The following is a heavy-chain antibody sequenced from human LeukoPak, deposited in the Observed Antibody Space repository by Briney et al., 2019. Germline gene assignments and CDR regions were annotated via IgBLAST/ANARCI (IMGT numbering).Heavy chain of an antibody. Sequence: SETLSLTCTVSGGSISGNNYYWGWIRQPPGKGLEWIGSIYHSGSTYYNPSLKSRVTIAVETSKNQFSLKLSSVTAADTAVYYCARGSDIYYFDYWGQGTLVTVSS. CDR3: ARGSDIYYFDY. CDR2: IYHSGST. J-gene: IGHJ4*02. V-gene: IGHV4-39*07. CDR1: GGSISGNNYY.